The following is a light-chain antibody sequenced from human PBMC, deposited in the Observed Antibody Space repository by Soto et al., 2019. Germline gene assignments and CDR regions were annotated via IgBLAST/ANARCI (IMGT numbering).Light chain of an antibody. CDR2: DAS. CDR1: QTVSTY. V-gene: IGKV3-11*01. J-gene: IGKJ5*01. Sequence: EIVLTQSPVTLSLSPGDRATLSCRASQTVSTYLAWYQQKPGQAPRLLIYDASNRATGIPARFSGSGSGTDFTLTISSREPEDFAVYSCHQRHNWPPDITFGQGTRLDIK. CDR3: HQRHNWPPDIT.